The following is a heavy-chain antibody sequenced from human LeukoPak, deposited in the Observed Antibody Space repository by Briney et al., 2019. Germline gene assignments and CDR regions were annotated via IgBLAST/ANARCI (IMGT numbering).Heavy chain of an antibody. J-gene: IGHJ6*02. CDR1: RFTFRSHS. CDR3: ARDYYGMDV. CDR2: ISSTSGTI. V-gene: IGHV3-48*02. Sequence: GGSLRLSCAASRFTFRSHSMSWVRQGPGKGLECVSYISSTSGTIYYADSVKGRFTISRDNAKNSLYLQMNSLREEDTAVYYCARDYYGMDVWGQGTTVTVSS.